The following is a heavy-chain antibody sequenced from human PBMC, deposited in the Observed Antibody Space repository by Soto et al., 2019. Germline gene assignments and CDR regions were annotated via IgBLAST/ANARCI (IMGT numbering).Heavy chain of an antibody. J-gene: IGHJ4*02. D-gene: IGHD5-18*01. CDR3: ARDNGYSYGTGRVDY. CDR2: INTDGSVA. V-gene: IGHV3-74*03. CDR1: GLTFRSYW. Sequence: RLSCAASGLTFRSYWMHWVRQAPGKGLVLVSRINTDGSVAMYVDSVKGRFTISRDNAKNTLYLHMNSLRSDDTALYYCARDNGYSYGTGRVDYWGQGTLVTVSS.